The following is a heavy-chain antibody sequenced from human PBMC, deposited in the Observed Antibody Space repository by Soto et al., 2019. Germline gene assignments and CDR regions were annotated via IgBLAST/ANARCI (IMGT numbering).Heavy chain of an antibody. V-gene: IGHV3-48*01. CDR3: ARDRGYTGYDFAY. J-gene: IGHJ4*02. D-gene: IGHD5-12*01. Sequence: GGSLRLSCAASGFTFGRYAMNWVRQAPGKGLEWVSYINHDSGTIYYADSVKGRFTISRDNANNLLSLQMNSLRAEDTAVYYCARDRGYTGYDFAYWGQGTLVTVSS. CDR1: GFTFGRYA. CDR2: INHDSGTI.